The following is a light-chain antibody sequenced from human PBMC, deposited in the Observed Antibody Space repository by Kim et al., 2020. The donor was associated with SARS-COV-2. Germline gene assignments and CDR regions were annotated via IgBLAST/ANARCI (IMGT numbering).Light chain of an antibody. CDR2: GTS. CDR3: QQYGGSPWT. V-gene: IGKV3-20*01. J-gene: IGKJ1*01. Sequence: EIMLTQSPGTLSLSPGERATLSCRASQSLNNKYLAWYQQKPGQAPSLLMYGTSTRATGIPDRFSGSGSGTDFTLTINRLEPEDFAVYYCQQYGGSPWTFGQGTKLEI. CDR1: QSLNNKY.